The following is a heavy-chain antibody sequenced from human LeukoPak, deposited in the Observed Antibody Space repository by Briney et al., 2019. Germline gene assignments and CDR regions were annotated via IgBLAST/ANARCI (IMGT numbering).Heavy chain of an antibody. Sequence: GESLRLSCAASGFTFSSYWMNWARRAPGKGLEWVASINHNGNVNYYADSVKGRFTISRDNAKNSLYLQMSNLRAEDTAVYFCARGGGLDVWGQGATVTVSS. CDR3: ARGGGLDV. V-gene: IGHV3-7*03. CDR1: GFTFSSYW. J-gene: IGHJ6*02. CDR2: INHNGNVN. D-gene: IGHD3-16*01.